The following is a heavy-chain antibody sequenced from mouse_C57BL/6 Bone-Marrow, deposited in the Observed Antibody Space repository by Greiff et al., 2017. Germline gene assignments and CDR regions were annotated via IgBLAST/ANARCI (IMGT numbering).Heavy chain of an antibody. CDR2: IDPENGDT. J-gene: IGHJ2*01. V-gene: IGHV14-4*01. D-gene: IGHD2-4*01. CDR1: GFNIKDDY. CDR3: TTPIYYDYDLDY. Sequence: VHVKQSGAELVGPGASVKLSCTASGFNIKDDYMHWVKQRPEQGLEWIGWIDPENGDTEYASKFQGKATITADTSSNTAYLQLSSLTSEDTAVYYCTTPIYYDYDLDYWGQGTTLTVSS.